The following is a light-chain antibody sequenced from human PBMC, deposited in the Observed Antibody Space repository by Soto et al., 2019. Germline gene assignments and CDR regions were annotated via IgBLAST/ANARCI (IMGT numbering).Light chain of an antibody. Sequence: EIVWTQSPGTLSLSPGERATLSCRASQSVSSDYLARYQQKPGQTPKVLIYRASSRATGIPDRCSGSGSGTDFTLTISRLEPEDFAVYYCQQYGSSPLTFGGGTKVEIK. V-gene: IGKV3-20*01. CDR3: QQYGSSPLT. J-gene: IGKJ4*01. CDR2: RAS. CDR1: QSVSSDY.